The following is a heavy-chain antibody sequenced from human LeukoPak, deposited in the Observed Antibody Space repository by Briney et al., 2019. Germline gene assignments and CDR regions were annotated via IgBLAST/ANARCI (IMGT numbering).Heavy chain of an antibody. V-gene: IGHV4-34*01. CDR2: INHSGIT. CDR3: ALSSAASATLDS. J-gene: IGHJ4*02. CDR1: GGSFSGYY. D-gene: IGHD2-15*01. Sequence: SETLSLTCAVYGGSFSGYYWSWIRQPPGKGLEWVGEINHSGITNYSPSLKSRITVSLDTSKNQFSLKLSSVTAADTAVYYCALSSAASATLDSWGQGTLVTVSS.